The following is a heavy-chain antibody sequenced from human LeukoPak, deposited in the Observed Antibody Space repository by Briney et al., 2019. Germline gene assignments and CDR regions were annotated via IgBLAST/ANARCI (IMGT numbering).Heavy chain of an antibody. D-gene: IGHD6-13*01. Sequence: GGSLRLSCAASGFTFSSYAMSWVRQAPGKGLEWVSAISGSGGSTYYADSVKGRFTISRDNSKNTLYLQMNSLRAEDTAVYYCAKESTPGYSSSWYDYWGQGTLVTVAS. V-gene: IGHV3-23*01. CDR2: ISGSGGST. J-gene: IGHJ4*02. CDR3: AKESTPGYSSSWYDY. CDR1: GFTFSSYA.